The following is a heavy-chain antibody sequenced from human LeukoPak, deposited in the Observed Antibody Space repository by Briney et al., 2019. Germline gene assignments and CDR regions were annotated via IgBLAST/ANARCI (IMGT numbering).Heavy chain of an antibody. D-gene: IGHD4-17*01. Sequence: GGSLRLSCAASGFTLSTTYMSWVRQAPGKGLDWVSVIYSDGSTSSADSVKGRFTISRDNSKNTLYLQMNSLRAEDTAVYYCASTSVTTGPYYYYYGMDVWGQGTTVTVSS. CDR3: ASTSVTTGPYYYYYGMDV. CDR1: GFTLSTTY. J-gene: IGHJ6*02. V-gene: IGHV3-66*01. CDR2: IYSDGST.